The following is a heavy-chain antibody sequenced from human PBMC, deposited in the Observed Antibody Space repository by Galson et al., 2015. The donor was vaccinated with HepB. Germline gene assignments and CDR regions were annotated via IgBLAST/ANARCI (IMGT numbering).Heavy chain of an antibody. V-gene: IGHV3-30-3*01. CDR1: GFTFSSYA. CDR3: ARDFGVPKNGATYYFDY. CDR2: ISYDGSNK. Sequence: SLRLSCAASGFTFSSYAMHWVRQAPGKGLEWVAVISYDGSNKYYADSVKGRFTISRDNSKNTLYLQMNSLRAEDTAVYYCARDFGVPKNGATYYFDYWGQGTLVTVSS. J-gene: IGHJ4*02. D-gene: IGHD3-3*01.